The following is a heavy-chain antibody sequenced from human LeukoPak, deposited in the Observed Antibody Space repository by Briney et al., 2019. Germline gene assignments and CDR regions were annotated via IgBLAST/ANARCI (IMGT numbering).Heavy chain of an antibody. J-gene: IGHJ6*02. CDR1: GFIFSNYN. D-gene: IGHD3-9*01. Sequence: GGSLRLSCAASGFIFSNYNINWVRQVPGKGLEWVSYISRSSSTIYYADSVKGRFTISRDNAKNSLYLQMNSLRAEDTAVYYCARGRDNYYFGMDVWGQGTTVTVSS. CDR3: ARGRDNYYFGMDV. V-gene: IGHV3-48*01. CDR2: ISRSSSTI.